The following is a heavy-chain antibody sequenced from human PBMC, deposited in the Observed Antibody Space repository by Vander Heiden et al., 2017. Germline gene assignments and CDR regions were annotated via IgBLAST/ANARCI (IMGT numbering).Heavy chain of an antibody. CDR1: GFTFKNFA. CDR2: ISYDGSNK. CDR3: ARDQGVQWLAPRDYYYGMDV. Sequence: QVQLVESGGGVVQPGRPLRLSCAASGFTFKNFAIHWVRQAPGKGLEWVAVISYDGSNKYYADSVKGRFTISRDNSKNTLFLHMTSLTTEDTAVYYCARDQGVQWLAPRDYYYGMDVWGQGTTVIVSS. V-gene: IGHV3-30-3*01. D-gene: IGHD6-19*01. J-gene: IGHJ6*02.